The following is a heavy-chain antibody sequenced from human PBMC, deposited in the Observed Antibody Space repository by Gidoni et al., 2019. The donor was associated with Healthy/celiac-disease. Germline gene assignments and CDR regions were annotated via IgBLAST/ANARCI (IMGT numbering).Heavy chain of an antibody. CDR1: GFTVRSNY. CDR2: IYSGGST. Sequence: EGQLVESGGGLVQPGGSLRLSCAASGFTVRSNYISWRRQAPGKGLEWVSVIYSGGSTYYADSVKGRFTISRDNSKNTLYLQMNSLSAEDTAVYYCARGEPSTYYYGSGSTAESPFDYWGQGTLVTVSS. V-gene: IGHV3-66*01. D-gene: IGHD3-10*01. J-gene: IGHJ4*02. CDR3: ARGEPSTYYYGSGSTAESPFDY.